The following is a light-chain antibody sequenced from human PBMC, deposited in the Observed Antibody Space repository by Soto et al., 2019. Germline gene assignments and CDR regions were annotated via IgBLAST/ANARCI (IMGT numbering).Light chain of an antibody. CDR2: GAS. V-gene: IGKV3-20*01. CDR3: QQYHSSWT. J-gene: IGKJ1*01. Sequence: EIVMTQSPATLSVSPGERATLSCRASQSVSTSFLAWYQQRPGQAPRLLIYGASSRATGIPDRFGGSGSGTDFTLTISRLEPEDFAVYFCQQYHSSWTFGQGTKVDIK. CDR1: QSVSTSF.